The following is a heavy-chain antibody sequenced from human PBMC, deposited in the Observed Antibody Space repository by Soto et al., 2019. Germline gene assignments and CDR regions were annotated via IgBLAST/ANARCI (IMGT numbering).Heavy chain of an antibody. J-gene: IGHJ6*02. V-gene: IGHV1-46*01. CDR1: GYTFTSYY. CDR3: ARVIPAARPFDDGMDV. Sequence: QVQLVQSGAEVKKPGASVKVSCKASGYTFTSYYMHWVRQAPGQGLEWMGIINPSGGSTSYAQKFQGRVTMTRDTSTSTVYMELSSLRSEDTAVYYCARVIPAARPFDDGMDVWGQGTTVTVSS. CDR2: INPSGGST. D-gene: IGHD6-6*01.